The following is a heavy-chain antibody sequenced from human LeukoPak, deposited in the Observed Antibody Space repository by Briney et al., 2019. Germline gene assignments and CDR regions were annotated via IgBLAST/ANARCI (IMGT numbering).Heavy chain of an antibody. CDR2: ITSDGSST. CDR3: ARGVVPADYSFDY. V-gene: IGHV3-74*01. Sequence: GGSLRLSCAASGFTFSTYWMHWVRQAPGKGLVWVSRITSDGSSTSYAGSVKGRFTISRDNAKNTLYLQMNSLRAEDTAVYYCARGVVPADYSFDYWGQGTLVTVSS. D-gene: IGHD2-2*01. J-gene: IGHJ4*02. CDR1: GFTFSTYW.